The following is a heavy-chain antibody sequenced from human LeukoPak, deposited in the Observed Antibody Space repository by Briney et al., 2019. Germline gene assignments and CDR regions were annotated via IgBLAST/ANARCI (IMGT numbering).Heavy chain of an antibody. CDR2: IYNSGSST. J-gene: IGHJ4*02. V-gene: IGHV3-23*03. D-gene: IGHD4-17*01. Sequence: GGSLRLSCAASGFTFKTYAMTWVRQAPGKGLEWVSVIYNSGSSTYYADSVKGRFTISRDNSKNTLHLQMSSLRAEDTATYYCAKDMYGDFGGIDYWGQGTLVTVSS. CDR3: AKDMYGDFGGIDY. CDR1: GFTFKTYA.